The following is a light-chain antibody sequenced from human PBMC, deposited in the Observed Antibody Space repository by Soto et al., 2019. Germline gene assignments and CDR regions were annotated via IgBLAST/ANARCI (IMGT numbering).Light chain of an antibody. Sequence: EIVMTQSPGTLSLSPGERATLSCRASQSVSSSYLAWYQQKTGQAPSLLIYGASSIATGIPDRFSGSGSVTDFTLTISRLQPEDFAVYYCQQDGSTPPLTFGGGNKVEIK. CDR3: QQDGSTPPLT. V-gene: IGKV3-20*01. J-gene: IGKJ4*01. CDR2: GAS. CDR1: QSVSSSY.